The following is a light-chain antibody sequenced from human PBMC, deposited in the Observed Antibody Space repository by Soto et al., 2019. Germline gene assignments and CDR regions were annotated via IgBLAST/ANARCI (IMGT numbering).Light chain of an antibody. J-gene: IGLJ2*01. V-gene: IGLV2-23*01. CDR3: CSYAGSSTLYVV. CDR2: EGS. CDR1: SSDVGGYNL. Sequence: QSALTQPASVSGSPGQSITISCTGTSSDVGGYNLVSWYQQHPVKAPKLIIYEGSKRPSGVSNRFSGSKSVNTASLTISGLQAEDEADYYCCSYAGSSTLYVVFGGGTKLTVL.